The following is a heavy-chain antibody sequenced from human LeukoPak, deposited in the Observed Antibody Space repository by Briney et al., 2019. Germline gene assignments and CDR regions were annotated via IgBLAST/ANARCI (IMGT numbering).Heavy chain of an antibody. J-gene: IGHJ1*01. D-gene: IGHD3-22*01. V-gene: IGHV3-66*01. CDR1: GFTFSSYS. CDR2: IYSGGST. Sequence: GGSLRLSCAASGFTFSSYSMSWVRQAPGKGLEWVSVIYSGGSTYYADSVKGRFTISRDNSKNTLYLQMNSLRAEDTAVYYCARDGEYYDSSGYTHFQHWGQGTLVTVSS. CDR3: ARDGEYYDSSGYTHFQH.